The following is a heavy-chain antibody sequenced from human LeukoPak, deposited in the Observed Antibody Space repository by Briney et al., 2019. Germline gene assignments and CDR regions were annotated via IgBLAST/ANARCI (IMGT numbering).Heavy chain of an antibody. CDR2: ISAYNGNT. CDR3: ARDTPYDTSGYFFDY. D-gene: IGHD3-22*01. CDR1: GYTFTSYG. V-gene: IGHV1-18*01. J-gene: IGHJ4*02. Sequence: ASVKVSCKASGYTFTSYGISWVRQAPGQGPEWMGWISAYNGNTNYAQKLQGRVTMTRDTSTSTVYMELSSLRSEDTAVYYCARDTPYDTSGYFFDYWGQGTLVTVSS.